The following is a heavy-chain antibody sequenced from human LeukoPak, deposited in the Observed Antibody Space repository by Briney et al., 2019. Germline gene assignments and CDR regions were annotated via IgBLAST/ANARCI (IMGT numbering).Heavy chain of an antibody. CDR2: ISSSSTI. V-gene: IGHV3-48*01. J-gene: IGHJ4*02. CDR3: ARDHSSGYPYYFDY. CDR1: GFTFSRYS. Sequence: GGSLRLSCAASGFTFSRYSMNWVRQAPGKGLEWVSYISSSSTIYYADSVKGRFTISRDNAKNSLYLQMNSLRAEDTAVYYCARDHSSGYPYYFDYWGQGTLVTVSS. D-gene: IGHD3-22*01.